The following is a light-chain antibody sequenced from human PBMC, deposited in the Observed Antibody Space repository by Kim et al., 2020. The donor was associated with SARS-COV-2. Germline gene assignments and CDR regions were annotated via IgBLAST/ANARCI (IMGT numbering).Light chain of an antibody. V-gene: IGLV2-11*01. J-gene: IGLJ3*02. Sequence: GQSVTISCTGSRSNVGGYNYVSWYQQYPGKAPKFMIYDVNKRPSGVPDRFSGSKSGNTASLTISGLQAEDEAYYYCSSYAGRSWVFGGGTQLTVL. CDR2: DVN. CDR1: RSNVGGYNY. CDR3: SSYAGRSWV.